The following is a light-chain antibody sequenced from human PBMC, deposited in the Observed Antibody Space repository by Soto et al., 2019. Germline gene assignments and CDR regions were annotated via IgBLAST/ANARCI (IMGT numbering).Light chain of an antibody. CDR2: EVT. V-gene: IGLV2-14*01. CDR3: NSYTNTAATV. CDR1: SEDVGAHNF. J-gene: IGLJ1*01. Sequence: QSALAQPASVSGSPGQSITISCTGTSEDVGAHNFVSWYQQHPGKAPKVLIYEVTIRPSGVSYRFSASKSGNTAYLTISGLRPEDEADYYCNSYTNTAATVLGNGTKV.